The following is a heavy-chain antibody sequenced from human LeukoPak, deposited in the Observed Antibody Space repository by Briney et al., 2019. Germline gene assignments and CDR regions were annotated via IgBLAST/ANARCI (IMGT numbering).Heavy chain of an antibody. CDR2: IKYDGSII. D-gene: IGHD2-15*01. CDR3: ARDQFGWQHPDY. J-gene: IGHJ4*02. CDR1: GFTFSSHW. V-gene: IGHV3-74*01. Sequence: GGSLRLSCAASGFTFSSHWMHWVRQAPGKGLVWVSRIKYDGSIITYADSVKGRFSISRDNAKNTVDLQMNSLRAEDTAVYYCARDQFGWQHPDYWGQGTLVTVSS.